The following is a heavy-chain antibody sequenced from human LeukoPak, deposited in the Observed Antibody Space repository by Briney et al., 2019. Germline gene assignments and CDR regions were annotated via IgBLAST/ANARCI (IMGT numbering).Heavy chain of an antibody. CDR3: ARDPSRVLRFLEWLSHYFDY. CDR2: INPNSGGT. J-gene: IGHJ4*02. D-gene: IGHD3-3*01. Sequence: ASVKVSCKASGYTFTGYYMHWVRQAPGQGLEWMGWINPNSGGTNYAQKFQGRVTMTRDTPISTAYMELSRLRSDDTAVYYCARDPSRVLRFLEWLSHYFDYWGQGTLVTVSS. CDR1: GYTFTGYY. V-gene: IGHV1-2*02.